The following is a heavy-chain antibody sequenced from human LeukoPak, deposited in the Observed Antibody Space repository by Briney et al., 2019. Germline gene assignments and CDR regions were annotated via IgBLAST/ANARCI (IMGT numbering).Heavy chain of an antibody. J-gene: IGHJ5*02. CDR2: ISAYNGNT. CDR3: ARACGRSGLIVVVVAAIDRFDP. V-gene: IGHV1-18*01. Sequence: GASVKVSCKASGYTFTSYGISWVRQAPGQGLEWMGWISAYNGNTNYAQKLQGRVTITTDTSTSTAYMELRSLRSDDTAVYYCARACGRSGLIVVVVAAIDRFDPWGQGTLVTVSS. D-gene: IGHD2-15*01. CDR1: GYTFTSYG.